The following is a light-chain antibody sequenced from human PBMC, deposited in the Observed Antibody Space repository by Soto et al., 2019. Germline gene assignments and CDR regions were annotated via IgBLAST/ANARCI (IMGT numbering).Light chain of an antibody. V-gene: IGKV3-15*01. J-gene: IGKJ1*01. CDR1: QSVSSN. CDR3: QQYDNWPRT. Sequence: IVMTQSPATLSVSPWERATLSCWASQSVSSNLAWYQQKSGQAPRLLMYGASTRATGIPARFSGSGSGTEFTLTISSLQSEDFAVYYCQQYDNWPRTFGQGTKVDIK. CDR2: GAS.